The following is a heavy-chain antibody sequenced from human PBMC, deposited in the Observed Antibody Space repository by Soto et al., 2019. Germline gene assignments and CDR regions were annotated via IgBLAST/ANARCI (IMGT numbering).Heavy chain of an antibody. Sequence: SETLSLTCTVSGGSISSYYWSWIRQPPGKGLEWIGYIYYGGSTNYNPSLKSRVTISVDTSKNQFSLKLSSVTAADTAVYYCARQNMVRGVFRAFDIWGQGTMVTVSS. V-gene: IGHV4-59*08. CDR3: ARQNMVRGVFRAFDI. J-gene: IGHJ3*02. CDR1: GGSISSYY. CDR2: IYYGGST. D-gene: IGHD3-10*01.